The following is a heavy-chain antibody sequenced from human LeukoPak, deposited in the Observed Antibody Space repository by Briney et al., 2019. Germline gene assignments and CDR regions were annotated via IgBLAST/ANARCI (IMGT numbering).Heavy chain of an antibody. J-gene: IGHJ4*02. D-gene: IGHD6-13*01. CDR2: ISSSGGST. Sequence: PGGSLRLSCAASGFTFGSYAMIWVRQAPGKGLEWVSHISSSGGSTYYADSVKGRFTISRVNSKNTLYLQMNSLRAEDTAVYYCAKDGKKYGSTWDFDYWGQGTLVTVSS. CDR1: GFTFGSYA. CDR3: AKDGKKYGSTWDFDY. V-gene: IGHV3-23*01.